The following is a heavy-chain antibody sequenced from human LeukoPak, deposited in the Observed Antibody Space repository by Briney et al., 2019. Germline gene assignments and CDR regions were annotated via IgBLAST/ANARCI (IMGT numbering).Heavy chain of an antibody. J-gene: IGHJ4*02. Sequence: GGSLRLSCVVSGFTLSSYAMSWVRQAPGKGLEWVAATSSSDSGKYHADSVRGRFTISRDNSKNTVYLQMNSLRAEDTALYYCAKGPNSVIAQVDYWGQGTLVTVSS. CDR3: AKGPNSVIAQVDY. CDR1: GFTLSSYA. CDR2: TSSSDSGK. V-gene: IGHV3-23*01. D-gene: IGHD3-16*02.